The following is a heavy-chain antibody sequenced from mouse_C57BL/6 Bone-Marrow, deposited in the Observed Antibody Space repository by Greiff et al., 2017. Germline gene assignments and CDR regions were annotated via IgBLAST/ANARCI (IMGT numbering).Heavy chain of an antibody. CDR1: GYTFTDYY. CDR3: ARAAQGMDY. CDR2: IRNKANGYTT. V-gene: IGHV7-3*01. J-gene: IGHJ4*01. Sequence: EVQVVESGAGLVQPGGSLSLSCAASGYTFTDYYMSWVRQPPGKALEWLGFIRNKANGYTTEYSASVKGRFTISRYNSQSILYRRMNALRAEDSDTYDCARAAQGMDYWGQGTSVTVSS. D-gene: IGHD3-2*02.